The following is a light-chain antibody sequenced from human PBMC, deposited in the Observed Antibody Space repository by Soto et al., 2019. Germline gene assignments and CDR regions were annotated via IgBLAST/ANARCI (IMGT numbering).Light chain of an antibody. J-gene: IGKJ1*01. V-gene: IGKV3-15*01. CDR1: QSVSSN. Sequence: EIVLTHSPATLSVSPGERATLSCLASQSVSSNLAWYQQKPGQAPGLLIYGASTRATGIPARFSGSGSGTEFTLTTSSLQSEDFATYYCQQYNSYSWTFGQGTKVDI. CDR2: GAS. CDR3: QQYNSYSWT.